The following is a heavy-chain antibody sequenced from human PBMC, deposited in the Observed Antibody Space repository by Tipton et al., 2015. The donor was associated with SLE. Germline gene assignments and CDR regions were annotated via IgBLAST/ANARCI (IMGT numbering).Heavy chain of an antibody. D-gene: IGHD3-3*01. CDR3: ARGNYDFRGRTFDI. CDR1: GGSFSDYY. CDR2: NNHSGST. Sequence: TLSLTCAVYGGSFSDYYWSWIRQTPGKGLEWIGENNHSGSTNYNPSLKSRLTISVETSKNQFSLKLTSVTAADTAVYYCARGNYDFRGRTFDIWGQGTLVTVSS. V-gene: IGHV4-34*01. J-gene: IGHJ4*02.